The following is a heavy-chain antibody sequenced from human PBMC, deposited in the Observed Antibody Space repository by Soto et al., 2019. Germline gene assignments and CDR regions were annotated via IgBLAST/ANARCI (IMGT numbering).Heavy chain of an antibody. Sequence: ASVKVSCKASGYTFSGFYMHWVRQAPGQGLEWMGWINPNSGGTKSAEKFQGRVTMTRDTSISTAYMKLSRLTSDDTAVYYCASAAVTGTAGLDFWGQGTQVTVSS. CDR1: GYTFSGFY. V-gene: IGHV1-2*02. D-gene: IGHD6-19*01. J-gene: IGHJ4*02. CDR3: ASAAVTGTAGLDF. CDR2: INPNSGGT.